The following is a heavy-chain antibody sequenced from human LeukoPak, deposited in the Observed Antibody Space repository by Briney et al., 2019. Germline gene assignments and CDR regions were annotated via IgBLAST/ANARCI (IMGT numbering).Heavy chain of an antibody. CDR2: IKQDGSEK. J-gene: IGHJ4*02. V-gene: IGHV3-7*03. Sequence: GGSLRLSCAASGFTFSKYWMSWVRQVPGKGLEWVANIKQDGSEKYYVDSVKGRFTISRDNAKNSLYLQMNSLRAEDTALYYCARGPPALYYYDSSGYWDYWGQGTLVTVSS. CDR3: ARGPPALYYYDSSGYWDY. CDR1: GFTFSKYW. D-gene: IGHD3-22*01.